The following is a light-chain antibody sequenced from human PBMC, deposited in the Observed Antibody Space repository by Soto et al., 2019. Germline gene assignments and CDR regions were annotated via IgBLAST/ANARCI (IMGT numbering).Light chain of an antibody. Sequence: DIQMTQSPSSLSASVGDRVTITCRASQSIDTYLNWYQQRPGKAPKVLIYVASRLQSGVPSRFSGSGSGTDFTLTISSLQPEDFATYYCQQSYSTPLTFGGGTKVEIK. CDR1: QSIDTY. J-gene: IGKJ4*01. CDR2: VAS. CDR3: QQSYSTPLT. V-gene: IGKV1-39*01.